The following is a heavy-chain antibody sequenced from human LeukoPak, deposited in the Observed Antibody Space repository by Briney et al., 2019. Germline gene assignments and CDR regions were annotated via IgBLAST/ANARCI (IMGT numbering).Heavy chain of an antibody. CDR2: IYTSGST. V-gene: IGHV4-61*02. Sequence: PSETLSLTCTVSGGSISSGSYYWSWIRQPAGKGLEWIGRIYTSGSTNYNPSLKSRVTISVDTSKNQFSLKLCSVTAADTAVYNGAGRRAAGAFDIWGQGSMVTVSS. CDR3: AGRRAAGAFDI. CDR1: GGSISSGSYY. J-gene: IGHJ3*02. D-gene: IGHD6-19*01.